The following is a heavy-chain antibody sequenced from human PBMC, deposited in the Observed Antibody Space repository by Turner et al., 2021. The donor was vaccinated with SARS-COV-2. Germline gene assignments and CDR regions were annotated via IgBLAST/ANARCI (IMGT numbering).Heavy chain of an antibody. CDR1: GFTFSSYA. CDR2: ISVSGGTT. V-gene: IGHV3-23*01. J-gene: IGHJ4*02. CDR3: AKADRVMIVVVITLFDY. D-gene: IGHD3-22*01. Sequence: EVQLLESGGGLVQPGGSLRLSCAASGFTFSSYAMSWVRQAPGRGLGWVSAISVSGGTTYYADSVKGRFTISRDNSKNTLYLQMNSLRAEDTAVYYCAKADRVMIVVVITLFDYWGQGTLVTVSS.